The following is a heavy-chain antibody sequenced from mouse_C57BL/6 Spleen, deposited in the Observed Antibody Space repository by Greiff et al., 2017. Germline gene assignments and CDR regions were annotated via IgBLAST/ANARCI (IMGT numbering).Heavy chain of an antibody. CDR1: GYTFTSYW. V-gene: IGHV1-50*01. J-gene: IGHJ2*01. CDR3: ARDYYGSSY. CDR2: IDPSDSYT. Sequence: QVQLQQPGAELVKPGASVKLSCKASGYTFTSYWMQWVKQRPGQGLEWIGEIDPSDSYTNYNQKFKGKATLTVDTPSSTAYMQLSSLTSEDSAVYYCARDYYGSSYWGQGTTLTVSS. D-gene: IGHD1-1*01.